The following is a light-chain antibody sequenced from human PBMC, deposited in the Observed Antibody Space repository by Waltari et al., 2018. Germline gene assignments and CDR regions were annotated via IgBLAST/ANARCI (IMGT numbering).Light chain of an antibody. CDR1: SSAVGSYKF. Sequence: QSALTQPASVSGSPGQSIPISCTGSSSAVGSYKFVSWYQQHPGKAPQLMIYGGSQRPSGVSNRLSGSKSGNTASLTISGLRAEDEADYYCCSYAGSSPHVIFGGGTKLTVL. J-gene: IGLJ2*01. CDR3: CSYAGSSPHVI. CDR2: GGS. V-gene: IGLV2-23*01.